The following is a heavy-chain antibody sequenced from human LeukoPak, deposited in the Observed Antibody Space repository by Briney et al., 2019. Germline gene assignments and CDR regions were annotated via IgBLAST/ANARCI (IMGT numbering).Heavy chain of an antibody. CDR1: GFTFSSYE. J-gene: IGHJ4*02. V-gene: IGHV3-48*03. CDR3: ARDSYSSGVFDY. Sequence: QPGGSLRLSCAASGFTFSSYEMNWVRQAPGKGLEWVSYISGSGSTIYYADSVKGRFTISRDNAKNSLSLQMNSLRAEDTAVYYCARDSYSSGVFDYWGQGTLVTVSS. D-gene: IGHD6-19*01. CDR2: ISGSGSTI.